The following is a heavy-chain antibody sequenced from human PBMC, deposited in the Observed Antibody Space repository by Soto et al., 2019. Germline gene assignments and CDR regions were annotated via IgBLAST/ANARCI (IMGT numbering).Heavy chain of an antibody. Sequence: EVQLLESGGGLVQPGGSLRLSCAASGFTFGSYAMSWVRQAPGKGLEWVSAISGSGDSTYYADSVKGRFTICRDNSKHTLYLQMNSLRAEDTAVYYCAKGGGCSDGSCYGYFQRWGEGTLFIVSS. J-gene: IGHJ1*01. CDR3: AKGGGCSDGSCYGYFQR. CDR1: GFTFGSYA. D-gene: IGHD2-15*01. V-gene: IGHV3-23*01. CDR2: ISGSGDST.